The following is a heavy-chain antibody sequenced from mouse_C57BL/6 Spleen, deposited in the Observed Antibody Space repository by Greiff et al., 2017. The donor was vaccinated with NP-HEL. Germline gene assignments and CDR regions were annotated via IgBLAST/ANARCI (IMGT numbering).Heavy chain of an antibody. CDR1: GFSLTSYG. CDR2: IWSGGST. J-gene: IGHJ4*01. CDR3: ATYSNLYAMDY. Sequence: VKLMESGPGLVQPSQSLSITCTVSGFSLTSYGVHWVRQSPGKGLEWLGVIWSGGSTDYNAAFISRLSISKDNSKSQVFFKMNSLQADDTAIYYCATYSNLYAMDYWGQGTSVTVSS. D-gene: IGHD2-5*01. V-gene: IGHV2-2*01.